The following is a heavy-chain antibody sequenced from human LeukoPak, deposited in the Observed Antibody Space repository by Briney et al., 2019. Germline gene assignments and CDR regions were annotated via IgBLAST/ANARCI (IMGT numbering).Heavy chain of an antibody. D-gene: IGHD3-22*01. CDR1: GFTFSSYG. CDR3: ARYDSSGGYGMDV. V-gene: IGHV3-33*01. Sequence: PGGSLRLSCAASGFTFSSYGMHWVRQAPGKGLEWVAVIWYDGSNKHYADSVKGRFTISRDNSKNTLYLQMNSLRAEDTAVYYCARYDSSGGYGMDVWGQGTTVTVSS. J-gene: IGHJ6*02. CDR2: IWYDGSNK.